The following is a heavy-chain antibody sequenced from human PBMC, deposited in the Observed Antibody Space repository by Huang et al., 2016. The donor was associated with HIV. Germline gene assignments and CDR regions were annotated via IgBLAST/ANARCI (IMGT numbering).Heavy chain of an antibody. D-gene: IGHD3-22*01. V-gene: IGHV1-18*01. CDR2: IRGYNGKT. CDR3: ARERYYYDRSGYYTPVEYFHH. J-gene: IGHJ1*01. CDR1: GYTFTNYA. Sequence: QVQLVQSGAEVKKPGASVKVSCKASGYTFTNYAINWVRQAPGQSLEWMGWIRGYNGKTNYAQKGHGGVTMTKDTSTSTAYRELRSLISDDTAVYYCARERYYYDRSGYYTPVEYFHHWGQGTLVTVSS.